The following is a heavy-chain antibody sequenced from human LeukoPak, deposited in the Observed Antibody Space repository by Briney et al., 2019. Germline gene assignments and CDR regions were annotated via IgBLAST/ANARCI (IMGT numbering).Heavy chain of an antibody. J-gene: IGHJ6*02. CDR2: IYDSGST. CDR3: AREGCSGGSCSYLYYGMDV. Sequence: SETLSLTCTVSGGSISSYYWSWLRQPPGKGLDWIGCIYDSGSTNYNPSLKSRVTISVDTSKNQVSLKLSSVTAADTAVYYCAREGCSGGSCSYLYYGMDVWGQGITVTVSS. V-gene: IGHV4-59*01. CDR1: GGSISSYY. D-gene: IGHD2-15*01.